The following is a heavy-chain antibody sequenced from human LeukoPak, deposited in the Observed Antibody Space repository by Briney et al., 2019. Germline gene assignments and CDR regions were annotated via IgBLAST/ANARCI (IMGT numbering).Heavy chain of an antibody. D-gene: IGHD2-2*01. V-gene: IGHV1-3*04. CDR1: GYTFTSYA. CDR2: INTGNGYT. Sequence: ASVKVSCKASGYTFTSYAMHWVRQAPGQRLEWMGWINTGNGYTKYSQKLQGRGTITRDTSASTAYMELSSLRSEDTAVYYCARVGIVVVPAAMLDYWGQGTLVTVSS. J-gene: IGHJ4*02. CDR3: ARVGIVVVPAAMLDY.